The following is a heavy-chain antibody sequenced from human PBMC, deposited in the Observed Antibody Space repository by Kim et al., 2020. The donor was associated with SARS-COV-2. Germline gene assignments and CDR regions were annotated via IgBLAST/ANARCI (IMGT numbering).Heavy chain of an antibody. Sequence: ASVKVSCKASGYAFTSCFLHWVRQAPGQGLEWMGIINPTGGSTTYAQNFQGRVTMTRDTSSSTAYMELSSLRSEDTAVYFCARALRGNYKALDYWGQGTL. CDR2: INPTGGST. CDR3: ARALRGNYKALDY. CDR1: GYAFTSCF. J-gene: IGHJ4*02. D-gene: IGHD1-7*01. V-gene: IGHV1-46*01.